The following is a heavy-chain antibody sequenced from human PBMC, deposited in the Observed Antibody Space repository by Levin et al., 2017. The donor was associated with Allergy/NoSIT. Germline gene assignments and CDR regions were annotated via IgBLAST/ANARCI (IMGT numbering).Heavy chain of an antibody. CDR3: ARRNPPNYYDSTGLDY. V-gene: IGHV5-51*01. CDR1: GYSFATYW. Sequence: GESLKISCKGSGYSFATYWIGWVRQMPGKGLEWMGIIYPGDSDTRYTPSFQGQVTISADKSTSTAYLQWSSLKASDSAMYYCARRNPPNYYDSTGLDYWGQGTLVTVSS. CDR2: IYPGDSDT. D-gene: IGHD3-22*01. J-gene: IGHJ4*02.